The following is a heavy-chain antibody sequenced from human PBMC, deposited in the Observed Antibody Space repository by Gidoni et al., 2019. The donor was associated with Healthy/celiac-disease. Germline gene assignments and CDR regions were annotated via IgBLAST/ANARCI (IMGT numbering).Heavy chain of an antibody. CDR1: GGPISSCSYY. CDR3: ARIVGATKFDY. J-gene: IGHJ4*02. D-gene: IGHD1-26*01. V-gene: IGHV4-39*01. Sequence: QLQLQESGPGLVKPSETLSDTCIVSGGPISSCSYYWVWIRQPPGKGLEWVGSIYYGGGTYYNPSLKSRITISVDTSKNQYSLKRSSVTAADTAVYYCARIVGATKFDYWGQGTLVTVSS. CDR2: IYYGGGT.